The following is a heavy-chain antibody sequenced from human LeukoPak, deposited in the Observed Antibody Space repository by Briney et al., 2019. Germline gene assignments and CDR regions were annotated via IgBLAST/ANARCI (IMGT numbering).Heavy chain of an antibody. V-gene: IGHV3-30*18. D-gene: IGHD3-10*01. J-gene: IGHJ4*02. CDR1: GFTFSSYG. CDR3: AKSSRLNYYGSGSYNY. Sequence: PGGSLRLSCAASGFTFSSYGMHWVRQAPGKGLEWVAVISYDGSNKYYADSVKGRFTISRDNSKNTLYLQMNSLRAEDTAVYYCAKSSRLNYYGSGSYNYWGQGTLVTVSS. CDR2: ISYDGSNK.